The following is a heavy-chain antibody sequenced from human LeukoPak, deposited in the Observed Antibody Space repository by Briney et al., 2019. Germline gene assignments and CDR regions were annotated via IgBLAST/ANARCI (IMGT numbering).Heavy chain of an antibody. CDR1: GFTFSSYA. CDR3: AREGITMIVVVIDAFDI. D-gene: IGHD3-22*01. CDR2: ISYDGSNK. J-gene: IGHJ3*02. Sequence: PGGSLRLSCAASGFTFSSYAMHWVRQAPGKGLEWVAVISYDGSNKYYADSVKGRFTISRDNSKNTLYLQMNSLRAEDTAVYYCAREGITMIVVVIDAFDIWGQGTMVTVSS. V-gene: IGHV3-30-3*01.